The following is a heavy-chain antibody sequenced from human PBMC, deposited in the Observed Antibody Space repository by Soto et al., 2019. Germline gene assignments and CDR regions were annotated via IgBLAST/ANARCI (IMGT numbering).Heavy chain of an antibody. Sequence: QLLESGGNLVQPGGSLRLSCAAAGFTFSTYTMSWVRQAPGKGPEWVAGFYGGGSTSTCYADSVKGRFTISRDNSKNMLFLQMNSLRAEDTAVYYCTKARHHDGIWSFDCWGQGTLVTVSS. CDR3: TKARHHDGIWSFDC. D-gene: IGHD3-3*01. CDR1: GFTFSTYT. J-gene: IGHJ4*02. V-gene: IGHV3-23*01. CDR2: FYGGGSTST.